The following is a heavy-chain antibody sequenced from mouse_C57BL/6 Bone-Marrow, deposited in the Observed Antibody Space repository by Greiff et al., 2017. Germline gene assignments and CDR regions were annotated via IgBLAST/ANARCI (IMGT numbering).Heavy chain of an antibody. CDR3: ARDYGSSYWYFDV. Sequence: VQLQQSGPELVQPGASVKLSCKASGYTFTSYDINWVKQRPGQGLEWIGWIYPRDGSTKYNEKVKGKATLTVATSSSTAYMELHSLTSEDSAVYFCARDYGSSYWYFDVWGTGTTVTGSS. J-gene: IGHJ1*03. CDR2: IYPRDGST. D-gene: IGHD1-1*01. CDR1: GYTFTSYD. V-gene: IGHV1-85*01.